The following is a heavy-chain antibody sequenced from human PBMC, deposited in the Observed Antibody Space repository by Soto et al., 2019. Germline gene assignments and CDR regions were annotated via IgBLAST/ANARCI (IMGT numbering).Heavy chain of an antibody. CDR1: GFSLSTSGVG. CDR2: IYWDDSK. Sequence: QITLKESGPTLVRPTQTLTLTCAFSGFSLSTSGVGVGWIRQPPGKALEWLAVIYWDDSKHYSPSLRSRLTIIKDTSKNQLVLRMTNMYPMDTGTYYCAHKGPEDWPLDYWGQGTLVTVSS. CDR3: AHKGPEDWPLDY. V-gene: IGHV2-5*02. D-gene: IGHD3-9*01. J-gene: IGHJ4*02.